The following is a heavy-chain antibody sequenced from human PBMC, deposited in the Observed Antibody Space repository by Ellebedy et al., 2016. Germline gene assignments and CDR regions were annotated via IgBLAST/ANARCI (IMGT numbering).Heavy chain of an antibody. D-gene: IGHD3-10*01. J-gene: IGHJ4*02. Sequence: GGSLRLSCAASGFTFSSYWMYWVRQAPGKGLEWVASIKEDGSFKQYVDSVRGLFTISSDNPKNSVYLQMNVLRVEDRGIYYCATDLRPLTRGWGYWGQGTLVTVSS. CDR1: GFTFSSYW. CDR2: IKEDGSFK. CDR3: ATDLRPLTRGWGY. V-gene: IGHV3-7*01.